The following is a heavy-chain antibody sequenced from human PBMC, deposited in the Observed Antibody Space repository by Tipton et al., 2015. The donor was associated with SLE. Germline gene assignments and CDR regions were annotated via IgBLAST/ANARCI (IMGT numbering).Heavy chain of an antibody. Sequence: QLVQSGAEVMKPGASVKVSCKASGYTFTNFDISWVRQAPGQGLEWMGWISTKNGDTKYAQRFQGRASMTTDTSTSTSYMALRSPTSDDTAMYYCARECSGTGCLDYWGLGTLVTVSS. CDR2: ISTKNGDT. V-gene: IGHV1-18*01. D-gene: IGHD3-10*02. CDR3: ARECSGTGCLDY. J-gene: IGHJ4*02. CDR1: GYTFTNFD.